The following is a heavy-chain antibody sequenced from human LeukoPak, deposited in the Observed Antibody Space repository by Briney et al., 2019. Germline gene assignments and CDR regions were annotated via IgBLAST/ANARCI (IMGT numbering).Heavy chain of an antibody. CDR2: ISISGTTI. J-gene: IGHJ4*02. CDR3: ARAGRLQYGDYVAFDY. CDR1: GFTFTDYY. D-gene: IGHD4-17*01. V-gene: IGHV3-11*01. Sequence: GVSLRLSCAASGFTFTDYYMSWIRQAPGKGLEWGSYISISGTTIYYADSVKGRFTFSRDNAKNSLHLQMNSLRAEDTAVYYCARAGRLQYGDYVAFDYWGQGTLVTVSS.